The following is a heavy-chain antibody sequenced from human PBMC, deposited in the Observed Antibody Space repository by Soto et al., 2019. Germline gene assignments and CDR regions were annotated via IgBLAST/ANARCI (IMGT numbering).Heavy chain of an antibody. CDR2: IYYSGST. Sequence: PSYTLSLTCTVSVRSISIGGYYWSWILKHPGKGLEWIGYIYYSGSTYYNPSLKSRVTISVDTSKNQFSLKLSSVTAADTAVYYCARDGGGGLRDSGAASIYTWCQRTALTISS. J-gene: IGHJ4*02. D-gene: IGHD3-16*01. CDR1: VRSISIGGYY. V-gene: IGHV4-31*03. CDR3: ARDGGGGLRDSGAASIYT.